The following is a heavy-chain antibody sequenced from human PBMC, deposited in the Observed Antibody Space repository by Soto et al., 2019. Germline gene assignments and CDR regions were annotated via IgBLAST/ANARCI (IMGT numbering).Heavy chain of an antibody. CDR2: IYYSGST. D-gene: IGHD1-26*01. Sequence: PSETLSLTCTVSGGSISSGGYYWSWIRQHPGKGLEWIGYIYYSGSTNYNPSLRSRVTISVDTSKNQFSLELSSVTAADTAVYYCARDGKVSGSATHWFDPWGQGTLVTVSS. V-gene: IGHV4-61*08. J-gene: IGHJ5*02. CDR1: GGSISSGGYY. CDR3: ARDGKVSGSATHWFDP.